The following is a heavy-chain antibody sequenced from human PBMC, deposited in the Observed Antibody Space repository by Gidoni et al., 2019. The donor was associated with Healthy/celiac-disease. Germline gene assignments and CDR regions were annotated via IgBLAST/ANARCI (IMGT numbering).Heavy chain of an antibody. D-gene: IGHD6-19*01. V-gene: IGHV3-21*01. CDR2: ISSRSSYI. CDR1: GFPFSSYS. Sequence: EVQLVESGGGLVKPGGSLRLSCAASGFPFSSYSMNWVRQAPGKGLEWVSSISSRSSYIYYADSVKGRFTISRDNAKNSLYLQMNSLRAEDTAVYYCARDPQSAGSYFDYWGQGTLVTVSS. CDR3: ARDPQSAGSYFDY. J-gene: IGHJ4*02.